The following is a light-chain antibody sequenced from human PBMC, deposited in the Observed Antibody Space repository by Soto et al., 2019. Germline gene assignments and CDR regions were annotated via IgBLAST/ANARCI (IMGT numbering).Light chain of an antibody. CDR3: QQRSNWPIT. V-gene: IGKV3-11*01. CDR1: QSVSSN. Sequence: EIVITQAPATPPVSPGERATLSCRASQSVSSNLAWYQQKPGQAPRLLIYDVSTRATGIPARFSGSGSRTDLIITISSLEPEDFEVYDGQQRSNWPITFGQGTRLEIK. CDR2: DVS. J-gene: IGKJ5*01.